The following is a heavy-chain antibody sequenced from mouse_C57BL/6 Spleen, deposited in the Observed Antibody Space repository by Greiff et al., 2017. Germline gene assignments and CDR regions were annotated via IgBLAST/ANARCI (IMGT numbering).Heavy chain of an antibody. V-gene: IGHV1-26*01. D-gene: IGHD1-1*01. CDR1: GYTFTDYY. CDR3: ARNYYYGSSYGYFDV. CDR2: INPNNGGT. Sequence: EVQLQQSGPELVKPGASVKISCKASGYTFTDYYMNWVKQSHGKSLEWIGDINPNNGGTSYNQKFKGKATLTVDKSSSTAYMELLSLTSEDSAVYYCARNYYYGSSYGYFDVWGTGTTVTVSS. J-gene: IGHJ1*03.